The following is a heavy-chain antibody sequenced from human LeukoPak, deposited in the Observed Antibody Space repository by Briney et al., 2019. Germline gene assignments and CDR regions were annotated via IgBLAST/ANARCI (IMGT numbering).Heavy chain of an antibody. CDR1: GFTFSSYA. Sequence: TGGSLRLSCAASGFTFSSYAMSWVRQAPGKGLEWVSAISGSGGSTYYADSVKGRFTISRDNSKNTLYLQMNSLRAEDTAVYYCAVGDFDWSFGLEVSAHFDYWGQGTLVTVSS. D-gene: IGHD3-9*01. J-gene: IGHJ4*02. CDR3: AVGDFDWSFGLEVSAHFDY. V-gene: IGHV3-23*01. CDR2: ISGSGGST.